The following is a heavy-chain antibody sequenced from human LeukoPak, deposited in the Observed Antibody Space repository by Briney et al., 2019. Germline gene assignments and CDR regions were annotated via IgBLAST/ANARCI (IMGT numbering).Heavy chain of an antibody. CDR2: ISHSGST. J-gene: IGHJ3*02. V-gene: IGHV4-59*01. D-gene: IGHD2-2*01. CDR3: ARLYCNSTSCPTTTDAFDI. Sequence: PSETLSLTCTVSGGSISNYYWSWIRQPPGKGLEWIGFISHSGSTNSKPSLKSRVTISVDTSKNQFSMKLSSVTAADTAVYYGARLYCNSTSCPTTTDAFDIWGQGTMVTVSS. CDR1: GGSISNYY.